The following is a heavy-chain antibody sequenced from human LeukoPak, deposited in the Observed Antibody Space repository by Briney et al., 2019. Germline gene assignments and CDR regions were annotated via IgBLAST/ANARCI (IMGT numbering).Heavy chain of an antibody. CDR3: ARVVGATAVHYYYYYMDV. V-gene: IGHV3-11*01. D-gene: IGHD2-15*01. CDR2: ISSSGSTI. J-gene: IGHJ6*03. CDR1: GFTFSDYY. Sequence: GGSLRLSCAASGFTFSDYYMSWIRQAPGKGLEWVSYISSSGSTIYYADSVKGRFTISRDNAKNSLYLQMNSLRAEDTAVYYCARVVGATAVHYYYYYMDVWGKGTTVTVSS.